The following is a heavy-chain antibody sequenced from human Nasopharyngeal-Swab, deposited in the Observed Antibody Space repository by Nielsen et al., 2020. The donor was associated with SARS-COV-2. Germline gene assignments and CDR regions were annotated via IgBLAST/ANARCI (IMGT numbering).Heavy chain of an antibody. CDR1: GFIFSASA. V-gene: IGHV3-73*01. CDR2: IGDKDRNYAT. J-gene: IGHJ4*02. CDR3: TTDFYFDY. Sequence: GESLKISCAASGFIFSASAIHWVRQASGKGLEWVGRIGDKDRNYATTYGASVQGRFTISRDDSKNTAFLQMDSLKTEDTALYYCTTDFYFDYWGQGNLVTVSS.